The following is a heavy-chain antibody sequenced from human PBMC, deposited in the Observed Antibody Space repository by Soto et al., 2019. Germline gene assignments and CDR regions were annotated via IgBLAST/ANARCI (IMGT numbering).Heavy chain of an antibody. J-gene: IGHJ4*02. CDR1: GFTFSSYA. Sequence: EVQLLESGGGLVQPGGSLRLSCAASGFTFSSYAMSWVRQAPGKGLEWVSAISGSGGSTYYADSVKGWFTISRDNSKNTLYLQMNSLRAEDTAVYYCAASGYSSGWYDYWGQGTLVTVSS. CDR2: ISGSGGST. V-gene: IGHV3-23*01. D-gene: IGHD6-19*01. CDR3: AASGYSSGWYDY.